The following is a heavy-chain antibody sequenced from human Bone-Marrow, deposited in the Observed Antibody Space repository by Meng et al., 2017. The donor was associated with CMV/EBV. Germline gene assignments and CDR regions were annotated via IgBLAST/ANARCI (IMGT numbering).Heavy chain of an antibody. D-gene: IGHD6-19*01. V-gene: IGHV5-51*01. Sequence: GESLKISCKGSGHSFTNYWIGWVRQMPGKGLEWMGVIYPGDSDTRYSPSFQGQVTISADKSISTAYLQWSSLKASDTAMYYCASFHGSGGRPPFYWGQGTLVTVSS. J-gene: IGHJ4*02. CDR2: IYPGDSDT. CDR1: GHSFTNYW. CDR3: ASFHGSGGRPPFY.